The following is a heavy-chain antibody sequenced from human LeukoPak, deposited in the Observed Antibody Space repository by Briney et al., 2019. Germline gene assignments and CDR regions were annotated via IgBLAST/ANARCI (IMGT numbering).Heavy chain of an antibody. Sequence: SETPSLTCTVSGYSISSGYYWGWIRQPPGKGLEWIGSIYHSGSTYYNPSLKSRVTISVDTSKNQFSLKLSSVTAADTAVYYCARDSNGDYVDYYYYYMDVWGKGTTVTVSS. D-gene: IGHD4-17*01. CDR3: ARDSNGDYVDYYYYYMDV. CDR1: GYSISSGYY. CDR2: IYHSGST. J-gene: IGHJ6*03. V-gene: IGHV4-38-2*02.